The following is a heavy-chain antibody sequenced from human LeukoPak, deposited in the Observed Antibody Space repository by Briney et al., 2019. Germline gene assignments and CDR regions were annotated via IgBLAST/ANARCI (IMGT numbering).Heavy chain of an antibody. CDR3: ARGAYPPYFDY. CDR1: GGTFSSYA. Sequence: SVKVSCKASGGTFSSYAISWVRQAPGQGLEWMGRIIPIFGIANYAQKFQGRVTITADKSTGTAYMELSSLRSEDTAVYYCARGAYPPYFDYWGQGTLVTVSS. V-gene: IGHV1-69*04. D-gene: IGHD1-26*01. J-gene: IGHJ4*02. CDR2: IIPIFGIA.